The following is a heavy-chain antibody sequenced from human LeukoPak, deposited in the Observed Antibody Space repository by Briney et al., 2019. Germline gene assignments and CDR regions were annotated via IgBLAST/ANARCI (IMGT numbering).Heavy chain of an antibody. CDR2: INPISGGT. Sequence: ASVKVSCKASGYTFTGYYMHWVRQAPGQGLEYMGRINPISGGTVYAQKFQGRVTITRDTSITTAYMELTRLTSDDSAVYYCARYCSSTSCYSDYWGQGTLVTVSP. CDR1: GYTFTGYY. J-gene: IGHJ4*02. CDR3: ARYCSSTSCYSDY. D-gene: IGHD2-2*01. V-gene: IGHV1-2*06.